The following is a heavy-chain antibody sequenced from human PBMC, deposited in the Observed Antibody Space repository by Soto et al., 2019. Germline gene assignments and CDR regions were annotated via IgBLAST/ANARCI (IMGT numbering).Heavy chain of an antibody. Sequence: EVQLLESGGGLVQPGGSLRLSCAASGFTFSSYAMSWVRQAPGKGLEWVSVIRASGGSTYYADSVKGRFTISRDNSKNTLYLQMNSLRAEDTAVYYCAKGRDAPEYFQHWGQGTLVTVSS. J-gene: IGHJ1*01. CDR1: GFTFSSYA. D-gene: IGHD2-21*02. CDR3: AKGRDAPEYFQH. CDR2: IRASGGST. V-gene: IGHV3-23*01.